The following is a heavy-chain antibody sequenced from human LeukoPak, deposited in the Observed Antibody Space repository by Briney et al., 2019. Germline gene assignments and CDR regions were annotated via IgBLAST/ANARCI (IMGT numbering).Heavy chain of an antibody. J-gene: IGHJ4*02. Sequence: GGSLRLSCAASGFTFSSYEMNWVRQAPGKGLEWVAVISYDGSNKYYADSVKGRLTISRDNSKNTLYLQMNSLRAEDTAVYYCAKDAEPDSSGYYSPLFDYWGQGTLVTVSS. CDR2: ISYDGSNK. CDR3: AKDAEPDSSGYYSPLFDY. CDR1: GFTFSSYE. D-gene: IGHD3-22*01. V-gene: IGHV3-30*18.